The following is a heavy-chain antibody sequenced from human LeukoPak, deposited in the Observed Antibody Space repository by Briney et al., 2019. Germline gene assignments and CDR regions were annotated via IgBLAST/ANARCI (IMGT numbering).Heavy chain of an antibody. CDR3: TRASVAGRRLDY. CDR1: GYTFTSYY. CDR2: INPSGGST. D-gene: IGHD6-19*01. J-gene: IGHJ4*02. V-gene: IGHV1-46*03. Sequence: ASVRVSCKASGYTFTSYYMHWVRQAPGQGLEWMGIINPSGGSTTYAQKFQGRVTMTRDTSTGTVYMELSSLRSEDTAVYYCTRASVAGRRLDYWGQGTLVTVSS.